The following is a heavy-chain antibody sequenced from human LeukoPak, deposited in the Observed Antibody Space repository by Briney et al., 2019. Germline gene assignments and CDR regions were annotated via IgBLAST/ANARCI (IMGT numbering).Heavy chain of an antibody. D-gene: IGHD6-19*01. J-gene: IGHJ3*02. CDR1: GFTFSSYW. CDR3: ARVRRILVAGLDSFGM. CDR2: IKQDGTEK. Sequence: GGSLRLSCVASGFTFSSYWMSWVRQAPGKGLEWVANIKQDGTEKYYVDSVKGRFTISRDNAKNSLYLQMNSLRAEDTAMYYCARVRRILVAGLDSFGMWGQGTMVTVSS. V-gene: IGHV3-7*03.